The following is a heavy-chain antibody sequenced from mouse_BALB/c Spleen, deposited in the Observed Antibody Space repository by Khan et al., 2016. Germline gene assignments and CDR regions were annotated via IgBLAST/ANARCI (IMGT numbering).Heavy chain of an antibody. CDR1: GFTFSSFG. J-gene: IGHJ2*01. V-gene: IGHV5-17*02. CDR3: GRGDY. Sequence: EVELVESGGGLVQPGGSRKLSCAATGFTFSSFGMHWVRQAPEKGLEWVAFISSGSSAIYYAATVKGRFTISRDNPKNTLFLQMTSLRSEDTAMYYCGRGDYWGQGTPLTVSA. CDR2: ISSGSSAI.